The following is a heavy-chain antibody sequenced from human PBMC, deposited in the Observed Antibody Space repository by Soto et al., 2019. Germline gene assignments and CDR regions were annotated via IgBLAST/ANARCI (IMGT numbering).Heavy chain of an antibody. V-gene: IGHV4-4*02. CDR2: IHHSGSS. Sequence: QVQLQESGPGLVKPSGTLSLTCTVSGASISSTSSGDWWSWVRQPPEKGLEWIGEIHHSGSSNYNPSLKSRVTMSVDKSKNQFSPRLSSVTAADTAVYYCAKMVGATLVDYWGQGTLVTVSS. J-gene: IGHJ4*02. CDR3: AKMVGATLVDY. CDR1: GASISSTSSGDW. D-gene: IGHD1-26*01.